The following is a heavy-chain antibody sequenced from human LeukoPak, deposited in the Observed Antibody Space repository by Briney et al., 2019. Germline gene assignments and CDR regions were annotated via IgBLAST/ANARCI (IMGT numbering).Heavy chain of an antibody. Sequence: QSGGSLRLSCAASGFTFSSYGMHWVRQAPGKGLEWVAFIRYDGSNKYYADSVKGRFTISRDNSKNTLYLQMNSLRAEDTAVYYCAKCGGNSGYYYYYMDVWGKGTTVTVSS. D-gene: IGHD4-23*01. CDR2: IRYDGSNK. V-gene: IGHV3-30*02. CDR1: GFTFSSYG. J-gene: IGHJ6*03. CDR3: AKCGGNSGYYYYYMDV.